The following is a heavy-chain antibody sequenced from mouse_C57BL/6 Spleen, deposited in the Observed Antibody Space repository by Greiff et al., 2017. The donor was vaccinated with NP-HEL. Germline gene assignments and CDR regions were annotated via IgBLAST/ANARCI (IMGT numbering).Heavy chain of an antibody. CDR1: GFTFSSYA. V-gene: IGHV5-4*01. J-gene: IGHJ2*01. D-gene: IGHD1-1*01. CDR3: ARDFTTVVAYYFDY. CDR2: ISDGGSYT. Sequence: DVQLVESGGGLVKPGGSLKLSCAASGFTFSSYAMSWVRQTPEKRLEWVATISDGGSYTYYPDNVKGRFTISRDNAKNNLYLQMSHLKSEDTAMYYCARDFTTVVAYYFDYWGQGTTLTVSS.